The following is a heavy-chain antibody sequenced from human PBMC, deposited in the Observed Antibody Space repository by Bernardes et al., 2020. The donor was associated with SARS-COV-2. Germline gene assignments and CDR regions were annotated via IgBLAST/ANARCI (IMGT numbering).Heavy chain of an antibody. D-gene: IGHD2-15*01. CDR2: INPNSGGT. V-gene: IGHV1-2*04. J-gene: IGHJ6*02. Sequence: ASVKVSCKASGYTFTGYYMHWVRQAPGQGLEWMGWINPNSGGTNYAQKFQGWVTMTRDTSISTAYMELSRLRSDDTAVYYCARGVGYCSGGSCRYYYYGMDVWGQGTTVTVSS. CDR1: GYTFTGYY. CDR3: ARGVGYCSGGSCRYYYYGMDV.